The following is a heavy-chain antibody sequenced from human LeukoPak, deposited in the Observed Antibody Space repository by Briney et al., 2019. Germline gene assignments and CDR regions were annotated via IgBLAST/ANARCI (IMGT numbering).Heavy chain of an antibody. D-gene: IGHD2/OR15-2a*01. CDR2: IKQDGSEK. CDR1: AFTFSSYW. Sequence: GGSLRLSCAASAFTFSSYWMSWVRQAPEKGLEWVANIKQDGSEKYYVDSVKGRFTISRDSAKNSLYLQVNSLRAEDTAVYYCASTTISPVGGMDVWGQGTTVTVSS. CDR3: ASTTISPVGGMDV. J-gene: IGHJ6*02. V-gene: IGHV3-7*05.